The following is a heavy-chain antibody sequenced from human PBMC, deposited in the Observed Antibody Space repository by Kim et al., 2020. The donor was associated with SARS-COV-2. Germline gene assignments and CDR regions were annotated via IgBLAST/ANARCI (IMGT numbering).Heavy chain of an antibody. CDR2: ISYDGSNK. J-gene: IGHJ4*01. D-gene: IGHD2-2*01. CDR1: GFTFSSYG. CDR3: ATPTLYCSSTSCPAY. V-gene: IGHV3-30*03. Sequence: GGSLRLSCAAAGFTFSSYGMHWVRQAQGKGLEWVAVISYDGSNKYYADSVKGRFTISRDNSKNTLYLQMNSLRAEDTAVYYCATPTLYCSSTSCPAYWG.